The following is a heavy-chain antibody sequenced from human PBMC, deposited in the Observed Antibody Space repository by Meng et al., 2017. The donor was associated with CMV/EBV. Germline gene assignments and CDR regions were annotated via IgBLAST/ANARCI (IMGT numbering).Heavy chain of an antibody. CDR3: ARAQALSLRFPYY. J-gene: IGHJ4*02. V-gene: IGHV1-8*02. CDR1: GYTFTGYY. CDR2: MNPNSGNT. Sequence: ASVKVSCKASGYTFTGYYIHWVRQATGQGLEWMGWMNPNSGNTGYAQKFQGRVTMTRNTSISTAYMELSSLRSEDTAVYYCARAQALSLRFPYYWGQGTLVTVSS. D-gene: IGHD3-3*01.